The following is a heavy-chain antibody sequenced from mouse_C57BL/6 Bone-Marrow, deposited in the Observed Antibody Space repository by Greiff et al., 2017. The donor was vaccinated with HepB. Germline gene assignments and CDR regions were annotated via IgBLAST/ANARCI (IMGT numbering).Heavy chain of an antibody. CDR1: GYTFTSYW. V-gene: IGHV1-61*01. Sequence: QVQLQQPGAELVRPGSSVKLSCKASGYTFTSYWMDWVKQRPGQGLEWIGNIYTSDSETHYNQKFKDKATLTVDKSSSTAYMQLSSLTSEDSAVYYCARGYYWYFDVWGKGTTVTVSS. J-gene: IGHJ1*03. CDR2: IYTSDSET. CDR3: ARGYYWYFDV.